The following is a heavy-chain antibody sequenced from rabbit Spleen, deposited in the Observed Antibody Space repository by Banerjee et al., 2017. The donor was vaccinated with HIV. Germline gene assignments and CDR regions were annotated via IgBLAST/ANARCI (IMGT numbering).Heavy chain of an antibody. J-gene: IGHJ4*01. Sequence: QEQLVESGGGLVQPTGSLTLTCKASGFSFGDRDVMCWVRQAPGKGLEWIACINTATGKAVYATWAKGRFTISRTSSTTVTLRMTSLTAADRAAYFCARASGATTTYNNGYFDLWGPGTLVTVS. CDR2: INTATGKA. CDR1: GFSFGDRDV. D-gene: IGHD7-1*01. CDR3: ARASGATTTYNNGYFDL. V-gene: IGHV1S45*01.